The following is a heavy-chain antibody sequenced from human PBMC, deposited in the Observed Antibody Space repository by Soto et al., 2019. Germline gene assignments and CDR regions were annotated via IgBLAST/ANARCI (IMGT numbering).Heavy chain of an antibody. V-gene: IGHV3-7*01. Sequence: EVQLVESGGGLVQPGGSLRLSCADFGFTFSNYWMSWVRQAPVKGLEWVGNIKQDGSEKNYVDSVKGRFTISRDNAKNSLYLQMNSLRAEHTAVYYCARLASAGRGWDVWGQGTTVVVSS. CDR1: GFTFSNYW. J-gene: IGHJ6*02. CDR3: ARLASAGRGWDV. CDR2: IKQDGSEK. D-gene: IGHD6-13*01.